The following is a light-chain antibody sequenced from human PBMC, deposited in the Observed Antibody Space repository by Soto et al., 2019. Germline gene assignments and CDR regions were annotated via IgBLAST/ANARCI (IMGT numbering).Light chain of an antibody. CDR2: EVS. V-gene: IGLV2-14*01. CDR3: SSYTSSNTLV. Sequence: QSALTQPASVSGSPGQSITISCTGTSSDVGDYNYVSWYQQHPGKAPKLMIYEVSNRPSGVSHRFSGSKSGNTASLTISGLQAEDEADYYCSSYTSSNTLVFGGGTKLTVL. CDR1: SSDVGDYNY. J-gene: IGLJ3*02.